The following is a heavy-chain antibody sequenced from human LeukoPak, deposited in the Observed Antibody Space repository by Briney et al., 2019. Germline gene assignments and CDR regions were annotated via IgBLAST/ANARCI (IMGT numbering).Heavy chain of an antibody. CDR2: IWYDGSNK. CDR1: GFTFSSYG. J-gene: IGHJ6*02. CDR3: ARDLRRSSTSCQNHGMDV. Sequence: GGSLRLSCAASGFTFSSYGMHWVRQAPGKGLEWVAVIWYDGSNKYYADSVKGRFTISRDNSKNTLYLQMNSLRAEDTAVYYCARDLRRSSTSCQNHGMDVWGQGTTVTVSS. D-gene: IGHD2-2*01. V-gene: IGHV3-33*01.